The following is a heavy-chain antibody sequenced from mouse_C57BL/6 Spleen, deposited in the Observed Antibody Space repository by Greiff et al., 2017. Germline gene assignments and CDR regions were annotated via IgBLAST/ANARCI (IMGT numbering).Heavy chain of an antibody. CDR3: AREERD. CDR2: IYPGSGNT. CDR1: GYTFTDYY. Sequence: VKLMESGAELVRPGASVKLSCKASGYTFTDYYINWVKQRPGQGLEWIARIYPGSGNTYYNEKFKGKATLTAEKSSSTAYMQLSSLTSEDSAVYFCAREERDWGQGTTLTVSS. V-gene: IGHV1-76*01. J-gene: IGHJ2*01.